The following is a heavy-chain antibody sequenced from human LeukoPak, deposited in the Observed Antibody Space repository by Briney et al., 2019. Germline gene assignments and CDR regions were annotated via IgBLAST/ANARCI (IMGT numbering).Heavy chain of an antibody. J-gene: IGHJ3*02. CDR2: ISSSSSTI. CDR3: ARVRSLNDAFDI. D-gene: IGHD3-16*02. V-gene: IGHV3-48*04. CDR1: GFTFSSYS. Sequence: GGSLRLSCAASGFTFSSYSMNWVRQAPGKGLEWVSYISSSSSTIYYADSVKGRFTISRNNAKNSLYLQMNSLRAEDTAVYYCARVRSLNDAFDIWGQGTMVTVSS.